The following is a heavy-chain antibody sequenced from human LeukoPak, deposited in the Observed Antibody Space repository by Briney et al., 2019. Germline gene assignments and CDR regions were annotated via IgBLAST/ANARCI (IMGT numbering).Heavy chain of an antibody. CDR2: INPNSSGT. Sequence: ASVKVSCKASGYTFTGYYMHWVRQAPGQGLEWMGWINPNSSGTNYAQKFQGRVTMTRDTSISTAYMELSRLRSDDTAVYYCARSRRSSEGFDPWGQGTLATVSS. V-gene: IGHV1-2*02. CDR1: GYTFTGYY. CDR3: ARSRRSSEGFDP. J-gene: IGHJ5*02. D-gene: IGHD3-22*01.